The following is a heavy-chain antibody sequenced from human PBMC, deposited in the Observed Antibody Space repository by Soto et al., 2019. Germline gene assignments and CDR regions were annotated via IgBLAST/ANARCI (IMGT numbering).Heavy chain of an antibody. CDR1: GYTFTSCA. D-gene: IGHD6-13*01. J-gene: IGHJ4*02. CDR2: INAGNGNT. CDR3: ARDLGAAAVSY. Sequence: GASVKVSCKASGYTFTSCARHWVRQAPGQRLEWMGWINAGNGNTKYSQKFQGRVTITRDTSASTAYMELSSLRSEDTAVYYCARDLGAAAVSYWGQGTLVTVSS. V-gene: IGHV1-3*01.